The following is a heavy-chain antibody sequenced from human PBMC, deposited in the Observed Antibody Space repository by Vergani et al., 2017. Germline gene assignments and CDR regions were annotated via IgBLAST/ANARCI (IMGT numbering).Heavy chain of an antibody. CDR1: GGTFGGYA. CDR3: ARRIVVPAAKYYYYYDMDV. V-gene: IGHV1-69*01. J-gene: IGHJ6*03. CDR2: IIPIFGTA. D-gene: IGHD2-2*01. Sequence: QVQLVQSGAEVKKPGSSVKVSCKASGGTFGGYAISWVRQAPGQGLEWMGGIIPIFGTANYAQKFQGRVTITADESTSTAYMELRSLRSEDTSVYYCARRIVVPAAKYYYYYDMDVWGKGTTVTVSS.